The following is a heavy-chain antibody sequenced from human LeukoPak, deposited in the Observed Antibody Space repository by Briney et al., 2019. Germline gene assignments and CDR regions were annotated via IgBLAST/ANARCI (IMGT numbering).Heavy chain of an antibody. J-gene: IGHJ3*02. V-gene: IGHV1-69*10. CDR1: GGTFSSYA. CDR3: ARPYCSSTSCYSQRNAFDI. CDR2: IIPILGIA. Sequence: ASVTVSCKASGGTFSSYAISWVRQAPGQGLEWMGRIIPILGIANYAQKFQGRVTITADKSTSTAYMELSSLRSEDTAVYYCARPYCSSTSCYSQRNAFDIWGQGTMVTVSS. D-gene: IGHD2-2*01.